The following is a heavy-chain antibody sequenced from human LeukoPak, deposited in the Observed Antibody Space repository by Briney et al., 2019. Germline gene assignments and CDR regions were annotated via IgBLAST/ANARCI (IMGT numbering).Heavy chain of an antibody. D-gene: IGHD5-18*01. Sequence: GGSLRLSCAASGFTFSSYGMHWVRQAPGKGLEWVAFIRYDGSNKYYADSVKGRFTISRDNSKNTLYLQMNSLRADDTAVYYCAKERDTAMVTIDYWGQGTLVTVSS. CDR3: AKERDTAMVTIDY. J-gene: IGHJ4*02. CDR1: GFTFSSYG. V-gene: IGHV3-30*02. CDR2: IRYDGSNK.